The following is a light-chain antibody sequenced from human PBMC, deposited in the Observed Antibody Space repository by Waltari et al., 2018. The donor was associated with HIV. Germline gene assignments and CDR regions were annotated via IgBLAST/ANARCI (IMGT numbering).Light chain of an antibody. J-gene: IGLJ3*02. CDR3: QSFETGTWV. V-gene: IGLV6-57*04. CDR1: GGSIASNF. Sequence: NFMLTQPHSVSESPGKTVTISCTRSGGSIASNFVQWYQQRPGSAPTTVIYDNNKRPSGVPDRFSGSIDISSNSSSLTVSGLKTEDEADYYCQSFETGTWVFGGGTKLTVL. CDR2: DNN.